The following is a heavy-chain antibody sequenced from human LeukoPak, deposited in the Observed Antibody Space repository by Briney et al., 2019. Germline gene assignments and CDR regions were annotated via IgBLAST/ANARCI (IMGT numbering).Heavy chain of an antibody. CDR1: GFTFSSYA. Sequence: GGSLRLSCAASGFTFSSYAMSWVRQAPGKGLEWVSYISTSGNTIYYADSVKGRFTISRDNAKNSLFLQMNSLRVEDTAVYCCARDRGYTSEFDYWGQGTLVTVSS. CDR2: ISTSGNTI. CDR3: ARDRGYTSEFDY. V-gene: IGHV3-48*03. J-gene: IGHJ4*02. D-gene: IGHD5-18*01.